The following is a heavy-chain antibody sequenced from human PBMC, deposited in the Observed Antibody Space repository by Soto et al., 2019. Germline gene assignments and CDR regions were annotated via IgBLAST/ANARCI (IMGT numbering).Heavy chain of an antibody. CDR2: IIPIFDTA. Sequence: GASVKVSCKASGGTFSSYAISWVGQAPGQVLEWMGGIIPIFDTANYAQKFQARGTMTADDSTSTAYIELSSLRAEDTAVYYRAQGRVYGGNNFDFWVQGSLVSVSS. CDR3: AQGRVYGGNNFDF. V-gene: IGHV1-69*13. CDR1: GGTFSSYA. J-gene: IGHJ4*02. D-gene: IGHD4-17*01.